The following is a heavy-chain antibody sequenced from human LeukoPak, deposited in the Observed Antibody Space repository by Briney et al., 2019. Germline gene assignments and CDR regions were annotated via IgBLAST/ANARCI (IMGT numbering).Heavy chain of an antibody. V-gene: IGHV3-20*04. D-gene: IGHD5-24*01. CDR1: GFPFSNYA. CDR3: ARRDKNDAFDI. Sequence: GGSLRLSCAASGFPFSNYAMNWVRQAPGKGLEWVSGINWNGGSTGYADSVKGRFTISRDNAKNSLYLQMNSLRAEDTALYYCARRDKNDAFDIWGQGTMVTVSS. J-gene: IGHJ3*02. CDR2: INWNGGST.